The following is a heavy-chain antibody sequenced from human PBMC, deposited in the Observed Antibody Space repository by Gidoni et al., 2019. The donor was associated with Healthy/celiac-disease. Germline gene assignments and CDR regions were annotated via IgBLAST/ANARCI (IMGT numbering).Heavy chain of an antibody. CDR3: ARDSMGDY. J-gene: IGHJ4*02. CDR2: ISYDGSNK. CDR1: IYLVD. D-gene: IGHD2-2*01. V-gene: IGHV3-30*04. Sequence: QVQLVESGGGVVQPGRSLETLLCSLWIYLVDPASSICLSLEWVAVISYDGSNKYYADSVKGRFTISRDNSKNTLYLQMNSMRAEDTAVYYCARDSMGDYWGQGTLVTVSS.